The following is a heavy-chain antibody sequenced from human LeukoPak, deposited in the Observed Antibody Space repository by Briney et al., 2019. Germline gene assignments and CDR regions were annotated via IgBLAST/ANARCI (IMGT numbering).Heavy chain of an antibody. CDR3: ARDLPWLDY. D-gene: IGHD3-9*01. V-gene: IGHV3-30-3*01. J-gene: IGHJ4*02. Sequence: GGSLRLSCAASGFTFSNSAMHWVRQAPGKGLEWVAIISYDGSNKYYADSVKGRFTISRDNSKNTLFLQMNSLRAEDTAVYYCARDLPWLDYWGQGTLVTVSS. CDR2: ISYDGSNK. CDR1: GFTFSNSA.